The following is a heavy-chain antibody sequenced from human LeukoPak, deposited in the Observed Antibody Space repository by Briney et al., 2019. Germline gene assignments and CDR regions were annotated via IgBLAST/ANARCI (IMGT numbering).Heavy chain of an antibody. CDR1: GFTFSNYA. CDR2: FSGSGGIT. Sequence: GGSLRLSCAASGFTFSNYAMSWVRQAPGKGLEWVSGFSGSGGITYYADSVKGRFTISRDNSKNTLFLQVSSLRAEDTAVYYCVRDGGNNWFDPWGQGTLVTVSS. D-gene: IGHD1-14*01. CDR3: VRDGGNNWFDP. V-gene: IGHV3-23*01. J-gene: IGHJ5*02.